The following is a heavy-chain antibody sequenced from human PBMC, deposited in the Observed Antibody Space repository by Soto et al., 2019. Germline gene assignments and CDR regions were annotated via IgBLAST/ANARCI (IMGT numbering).Heavy chain of an antibody. D-gene: IGHD5-18*01. J-gene: IGHJ6*04. CDR2: ISYDEIDK. CDR3: AKDSGYKPTDNYVYYGLVV. V-gene: IGHV3-30*18. Sequence: GGSLRLSCAASGFTFTSHAMHWVRQTPGKGLEWVAAISYDEIDKKYASSVKGRFTVSRDNVKNTLSLQMKSLRPEDTAVYYFAKDSGYKPTDNYVYYGLVVWGEVTKVTVSP. CDR1: GFTFTSHA.